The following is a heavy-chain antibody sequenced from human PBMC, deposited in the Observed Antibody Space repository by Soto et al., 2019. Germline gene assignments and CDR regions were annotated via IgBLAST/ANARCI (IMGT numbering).Heavy chain of an antibody. CDR3: AKDSGSSGSYYDPFDY. Sequence: GGSLRLSCAASGFTFDDYTIHWVRQAPGKGLEWVSLISWDGGSTYYADSVKGRFTISRDNSKNSLYLQMNSLRTEDTALYYCAKDSGSSGSYYDPFDYWGQGTLVTVSS. D-gene: IGHD1-26*01. J-gene: IGHJ4*02. V-gene: IGHV3-43*01. CDR2: ISWDGGST. CDR1: GFTFDDYT.